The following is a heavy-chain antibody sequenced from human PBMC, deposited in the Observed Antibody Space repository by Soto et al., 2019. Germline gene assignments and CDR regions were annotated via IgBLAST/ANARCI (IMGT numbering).Heavy chain of an antibody. CDR1: GFTFSSYA. J-gene: IGHJ4*02. D-gene: IGHD2-2*01. Sequence: EVQLLESGGGLVQPGGSLRLSCAASGFTFSSYAMSWVRQAPGKGLEWVSAISGSGGSTYYADSVKGRFTISRDNSKNTVYLQMNSLGAEDTAVYYCGIVVVPAARGDYFDYWGQGNLVTVSS. CDR2: ISGSGGST. CDR3: GIVVVPAARGDYFDY. V-gene: IGHV3-23*01.